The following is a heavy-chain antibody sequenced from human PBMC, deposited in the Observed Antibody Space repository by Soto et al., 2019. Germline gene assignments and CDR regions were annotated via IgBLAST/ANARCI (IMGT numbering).Heavy chain of an antibody. CDR1: GFAFSTYG. D-gene: IGHD2-2*01. CDR2: ISYDGGDF. J-gene: IGHJ5*02. V-gene: IGHV3-30*18. CDR3: ANDFSTCSGS. Sequence: GGSLRLSCAASGFAFSTYGMHWVRQAPGKGLEWVALISYDGGDFYYADSVKGQFTISRDNSKHTLSLQMDSLRVEDTAVYYYANDFSTCSGSWGQGTLVTVSS.